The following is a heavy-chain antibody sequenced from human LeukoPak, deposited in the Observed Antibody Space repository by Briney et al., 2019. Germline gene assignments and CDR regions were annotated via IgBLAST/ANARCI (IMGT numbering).Heavy chain of an antibody. J-gene: IGHJ4*02. CDR3: AKDFTPDGIWDIDY. V-gene: IGHV3-23*01. D-gene: IGHD1-14*01. CDR2: IYGGGSGST. CDR1: GFTFSKYP. Sequence: GGSLRLSCVASGFTFSKYPMSWVRQAPGKGLEWVSGIYGGGSGSTFYAESVKGRFTISRDNSKNTLYLQMNSLRDEDTAIYYCAKDFTPDGIWDIDYWGRGTLITVSS.